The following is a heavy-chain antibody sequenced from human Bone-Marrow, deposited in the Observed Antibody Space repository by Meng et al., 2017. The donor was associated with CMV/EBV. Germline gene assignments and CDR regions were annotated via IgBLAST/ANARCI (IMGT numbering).Heavy chain of an antibody. V-gene: IGHV3-21*01. CDR2: ISSSSSYI. D-gene: IGHD2-21*01. Sequence: GESLKISCAASGFTFSSYEMNWVRQAPGKGLEWVSSISSSSSYIYYADSVKGRFTISRDNAKNSLYLQMNSLRAEDTAVYYCARGKHSINGFDPWGQGTLVTVSS. J-gene: IGHJ5*02. CDR3: ARGKHSINGFDP. CDR1: GFTFSSYE.